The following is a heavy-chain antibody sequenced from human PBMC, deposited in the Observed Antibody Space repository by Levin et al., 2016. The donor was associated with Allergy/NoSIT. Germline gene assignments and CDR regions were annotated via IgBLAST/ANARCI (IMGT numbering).Heavy chain of an antibody. CDR2: IYHSGST. CDR3: AKRWRGGDSGGHYYYMDV. D-gene: IGHD1-26*01. CDR1: GGSISSNHW. J-gene: IGHJ6*03. V-gene: IGHV4-4*02. Sequence: SETLSLTCAVSGGSISSNHWWSWVRQPPGKGLEWIGEIYHSGSTNYNPSLNSRVTMSVDKSNNQFSLKLTSVTAADTAVYYCAKRWRGGDSGGHYYYMDVWGKGTTVTVSS.